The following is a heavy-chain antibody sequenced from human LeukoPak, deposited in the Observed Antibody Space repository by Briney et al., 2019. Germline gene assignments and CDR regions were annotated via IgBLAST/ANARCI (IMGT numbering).Heavy chain of an antibody. CDR2: MWQDESEK. J-gene: IGHJ4*02. Sequence: GGSLRLSCAASGFTFSKNWMSWVRQAPGKGLEWVVNMWQDESEKYYVDSVKGRFTISRDNAKNSLYLQMNSLRAEDTAVYYCARDWIGSRTYLYWGQGTLVTVSS. CDR1: GFTFSKNW. V-gene: IGHV3-7*01. D-gene: IGHD1-26*01. CDR3: ARDWIGSRTYLY.